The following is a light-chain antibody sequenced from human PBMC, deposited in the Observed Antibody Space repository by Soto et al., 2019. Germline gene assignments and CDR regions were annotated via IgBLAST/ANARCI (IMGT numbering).Light chain of an antibody. Sequence: DIQFTQSPSTLSASIGDRATLTCRASQSVNSWLAWYQQKPRKAPNFLIYKVSSLQTGVPSRFSGSGSGTEFTLTISSLQAEDVAVYYCQQYYSIPPWTFGQGTKADI. CDR3: QQYYSIPPWT. CDR2: KVS. CDR1: QSVNSW. J-gene: IGKJ1*01. V-gene: IGKV1-5*03.